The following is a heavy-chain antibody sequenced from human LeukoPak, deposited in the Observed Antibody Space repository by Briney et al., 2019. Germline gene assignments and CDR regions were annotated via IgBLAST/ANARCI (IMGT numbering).Heavy chain of an antibody. D-gene: IGHD5-24*01. CDR2: IFNSGST. CDR1: GGSISGYN. Sequence: SETLSLTCTVSGGSISGYNWNWIRQPAGKGLEWIGRIFNSGSTKYNPSLKSRVTMSVDTSKNHFSLKLSSVTAADTAAYYCARERVDYLRDGVFDYWGQGALVTVSS. J-gene: IGHJ4*02. V-gene: IGHV4-4*07. CDR3: ARERVDYLRDGVFDY.